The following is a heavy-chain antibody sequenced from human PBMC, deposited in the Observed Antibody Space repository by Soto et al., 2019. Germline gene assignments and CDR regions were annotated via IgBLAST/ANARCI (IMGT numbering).Heavy chain of an antibody. CDR2: ISGSGGDT. CDR1: GFTFRGYG. J-gene: IGHJ4*02. Sequence: PGGSLRLSCAASGFTFRGYGMSWVRQAPEKGLEWVSTISGSGGDTYYEESVEGRFTISRDNSKDTVYLQMNSLRAEDTAVYYCAKSGPYYFDYWGQGTLVTVSS. CDR3: AKSGPYYFDY. V-gene: IGHV3-23*01.